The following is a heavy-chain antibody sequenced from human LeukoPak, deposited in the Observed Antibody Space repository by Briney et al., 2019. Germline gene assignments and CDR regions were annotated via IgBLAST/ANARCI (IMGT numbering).Heavy chain of an antibody. CDR1: GFTVSSNY. D-gene: IGHD3-10*01. V-gene: IGHV3-66*01. CDR2: IYSGGST. J-gene: IGHJ4*02. CDR3: AREVDSKLLWFGELDY. Sequence: GGSLRLSCAASGFTVSSNYMSWVRQAPGKGLEWVSVIYSGGSTYYADSVKGRFTISRDNSKNTLYLQMNSLRAEDTAVYYCAREVDSKLLWFGELDYWGQGTLVTVSS.